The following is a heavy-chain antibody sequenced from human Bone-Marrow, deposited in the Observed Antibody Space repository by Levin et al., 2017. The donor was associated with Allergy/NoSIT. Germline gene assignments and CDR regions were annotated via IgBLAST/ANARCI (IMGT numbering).Heavy chain of an antibody. CDR2: INAGNGNT. Sequence: ASVKVSCKASGYTFTSYAMHWVRQAPGQRLEWMGWINAGNGNTKYSQKFQGRVTITRDTSASTAYMELSSLRSEDTAVYYCARDSFLDYGGSGIHDYGMDVWGQGTTVTVSS. J-gene: IGHJ6*02. D-gene: IGHD4-23*01. CDR3: ARDSFLDYGGSGIHDYGMDV. CDR1: GYTFTSYA. V-gene: IGHV1-3*01.